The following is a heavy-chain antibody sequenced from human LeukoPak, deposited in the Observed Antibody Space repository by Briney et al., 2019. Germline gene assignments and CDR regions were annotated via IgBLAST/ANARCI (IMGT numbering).Heavy chain of an antibody. D-gene: IGHD3-3*01. J-gene: IGHJ4*02. V-gene: IGHV1-2*02. CDR2: INPNSGGT. CDR3: ARDSLLRGYDFWSGYYTLMFDY. CDR1: GYTFTSYD. Sequence: GASVKVSCKASGYTFTSYDINWVRQATGQGLEWMGWINPNSGGTNYAQKFQGRVTMTRDTSISTAYMELRSLRSDDTAVYYCARDSLLRGYDFWSGYYTLMFDYWGQGTLVTVSS.